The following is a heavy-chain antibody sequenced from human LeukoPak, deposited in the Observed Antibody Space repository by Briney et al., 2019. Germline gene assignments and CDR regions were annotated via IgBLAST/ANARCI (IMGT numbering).Heavy chain of an antibody. J-gene: IGHJ3*02. CDR1: GGSISTNSYY. Sequence: SETLSLTCTVSGGSISTNSYYWGWIRQPPGKGLEWIGTLYYNGSAYYNSSLKSRVTISADMSKNQFSLKLSSVTAADTAVYYCARVKETSRRHDAFDIWGQGTMVTVSS. CDR3: ARVKETSRRHDAFDI. V-gene: IGHV4-39*07. CDR2: LYYNGSA.